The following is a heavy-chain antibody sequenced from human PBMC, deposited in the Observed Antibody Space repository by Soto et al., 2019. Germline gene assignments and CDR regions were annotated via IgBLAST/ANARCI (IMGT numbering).Heavy chain of an antibody. D-gene: IGHD1-1*01. Sequence: QVQLQESGPGLVKPSGTLSLTCAVSSGSISSSNWWSWVRQPPGKGLEWIGEIYYSGSTNYNPSLKSRVTISVDKSKNQFSLKLSSVTAADTAVYYCASLSRGGAGTLSYWGQGTLVTVSS. CDR2: IYYSGST. V-gene: IGHV4-4*02. CDR3: ASLSRGGAGTLSY. CDR1: SGSISSSNW. J-gene: IGHJ4*02.